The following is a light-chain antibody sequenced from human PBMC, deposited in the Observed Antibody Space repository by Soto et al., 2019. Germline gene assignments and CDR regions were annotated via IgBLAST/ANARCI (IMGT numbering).Light chain of an antibody. V-gene: IGKV3-15*01. CDR2: GAS. Sequence: EIVMTQSPATLSVSPGQRATLSCRASQSLNSKLAWYQQKPGQAPRLLIYGASTRATGIPARFSGSGSGTEFTLTISSLQSEDFVVYYCQQYDFWPRTFGQGTKVESK. CDR1: QSLNSK. CDR3: QQYDFWPRT. J-gene: IGKJ1*01.